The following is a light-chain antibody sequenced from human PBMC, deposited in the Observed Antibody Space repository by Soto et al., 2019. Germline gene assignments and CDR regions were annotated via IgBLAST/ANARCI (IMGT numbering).Light chain of an antibody. CDR3: QQYGTSPWT. CDR2: IAS. V-gene: IGKV3-20*01. CDR1: QSVNSDY. Sequence: EIVLTPSPGTLSLFPGERATLSCRATQSVNSDYLAWYQQKPGQAPRLLIYIASRRATGIPDRFSGGGSGTDFTLTINRLEPEDFAVYYCQQYGTSPWTFGQGTKVEIK. J-gene: IGKJ1*01.